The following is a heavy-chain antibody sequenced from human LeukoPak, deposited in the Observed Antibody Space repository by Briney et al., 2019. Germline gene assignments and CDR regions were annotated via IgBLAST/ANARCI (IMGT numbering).Heavy chain of an antibody. D-gene: IGHD3-16*01. Sequence: PGGSLRLSCTASGFSFSSFTMNWVRQAPGKGLEWISYISSSGTTINYADSEKGRFSVSRDNAKNSLFLHMNSLRAEDTAVYYCVRLINYAGDPWGQGTEVIVSS. V-gene: IGHV3-48*04. CDR2: ISSSGTTI. CDR3: VRLINYAGDP. CDR1: GFSFSSFT. J-gene: IGHJ5*02.